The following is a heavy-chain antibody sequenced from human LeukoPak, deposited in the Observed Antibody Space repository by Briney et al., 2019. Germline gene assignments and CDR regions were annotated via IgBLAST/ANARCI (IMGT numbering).Heavy chain of an antibody. CDR3: ARDKSLLWFGKNAFDI. Sequence: SGTLSLTCAVSGGSISSSNWWSWVRQPPGKGLEWIGSIYHSGSTYYNPSLKSRVTISVDTSKNQFSLKLSSVTAADTAVYYCARDKSLLWFGKNAFDIWGQGTMVTVSS. CDR2: IYHSGST. J-gene: IGHJ3*02. V-gene: IGHV4-4*02. CDR1: GGSISSSNW. D-gene: IGHD3-10*01.